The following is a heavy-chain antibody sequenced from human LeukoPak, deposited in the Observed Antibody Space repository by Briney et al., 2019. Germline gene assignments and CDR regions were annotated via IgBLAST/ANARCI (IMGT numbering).Heavy chain of an antibody. CDR2: IANDGRDK. CDR3: VKDMKIKAAGYYFDY. J-gene: IGHJ4*02. Sequence: PGRSLRLSCAASGFTFSDYGMHWVRQAPGKGLEWVAVIANDGRDKEYADSVRGRFTISRDNSKNTVYLQMNSLRAEDTAVFYCVKDMKIKAAGYYFDYWGQGTLVTVSS. V-gene: IGHV3-30*18. CDR1: GFTFSDYG. D-gene: IGHD6-13*01.